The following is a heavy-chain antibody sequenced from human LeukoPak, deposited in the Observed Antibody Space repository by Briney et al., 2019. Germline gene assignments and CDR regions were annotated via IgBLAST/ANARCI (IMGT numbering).Heavy chain of an antibody. D-gene: IGHD5-12*01. Sequence: GGSLKISSKASGYRFTSYWIGWVRQMPGKGLEWMGITYPGDSDTRYSPSFQGQVTISADKSINTAYLQWSSLKASDTAMYYCARPGFGGYAWHFDYWGQGTLVTVSS. CDR2: TYPGDSDT. V-gene: IGHV5-51*01. J-gene: IGHJ4*02. CDR3: ARPGFGGYAWHFDY. CDR1: GYRFTSYW.